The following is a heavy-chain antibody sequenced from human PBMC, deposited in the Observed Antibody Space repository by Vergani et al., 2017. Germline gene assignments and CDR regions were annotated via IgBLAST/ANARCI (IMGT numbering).Heavy chain of an antibody. J-gene: IGHJ6*03. Sequence: EVQLLESGGGLVQPGGSLRLSCAASGFPFSSYAMSWVPKAPGKGLEWVSAISGSGGSTYYADSVKGRFTISRDNSKNTLYLQMNSLRAEETAVYYCARVSEFLFLYSMDVWGKGTTVTVSS. CDR2: ISGSGGST. V-gene: IGHV3-23*01. CDR3: ARVSEFLFLYSMDV. D-gene: IGHD2/OR15-2a*01. CDR1: GFPFSSYA.